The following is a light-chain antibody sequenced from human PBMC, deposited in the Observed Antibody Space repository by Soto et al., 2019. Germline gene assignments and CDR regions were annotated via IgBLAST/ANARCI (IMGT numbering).Light chain of an antibody. CDR1: QSISSW. Sequence: DIQMTQSPSTLSASVGDRVTITCRASQSISSWLAWYQQKPGRAPNLLIYKASSLESGVPSRFSGSGSGTEFTLTISSLQPDDFATYYCQQYNSYSTWTFGQGTKVGIK. J-gene: IGKJ1*01. CDR3: QQYNSYSTWT. V-gene: IGKV1-5*03. CDR2: KAS.